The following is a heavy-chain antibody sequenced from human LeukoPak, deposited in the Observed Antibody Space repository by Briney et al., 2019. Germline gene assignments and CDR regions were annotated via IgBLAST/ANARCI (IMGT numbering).Heavy chain of an antibody. J-gene: IGHJ4*02. V-gene: IGHV3-30*18. CDR3: AKDREHSSSWYGADY. Sequence: GGSLRLSCAASGFTLSTASMNWVRQAPGKGLEWVAVISYDGSNKYYADSVKGRFTISRDNSKNTLYLQMNSLRAEDTAVYYCAKDREHSSSWYGADYWGQGTLVTVSS. D-gene: IGHD6-13*01. CDR2: ISYDGSNK. CDR1: GFTLSTAS.